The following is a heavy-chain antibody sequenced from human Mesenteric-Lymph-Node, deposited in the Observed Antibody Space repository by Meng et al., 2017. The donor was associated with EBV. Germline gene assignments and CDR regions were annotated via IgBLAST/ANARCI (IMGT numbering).Heavy chain of an antibody. V-gene: IGHV2-5*02. D-gene: IGHD3-3*01. CDR1: GFSLSTRGVL. Sequence: QITLKEFGPTLVKPTQTLTLTCTFSGFSLSTRGVLVGWIRQPPGQALEWLALVYWDDDKRYSPSLKSRLSITKNTSKNQVVLTMADMDPVDTGTYYCAGWSARLEYWGPGTLVTVSS. J-gene: IGHJ4*02. CDR3: AGWSARLEY. CDR2: VYWDDDK.